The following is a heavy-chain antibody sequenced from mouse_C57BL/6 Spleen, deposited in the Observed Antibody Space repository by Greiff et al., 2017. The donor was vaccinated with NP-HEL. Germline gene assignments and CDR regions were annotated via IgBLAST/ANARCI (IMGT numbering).Heavy chain of an antibody. CDR1: GFTFSSYA. D-gene: IGHD1-1*01. CDR2: ISDGGSYT. Sequence: EVQLVESGGGLVKPGGSLKLSCAASGFTFSSYAMSWVRQTPEKRLEWVATISDGGSYTYYPDNVKGRFTISRDNAKNDLYLQMSHLKSEDTAMKYCARATVPYSSFGMEYWGQGTSVTVSS. J-gene: IGHJ4*01. CDR3: ARATVPYSSFGMEY. V-gene: IGHV5-4*01.